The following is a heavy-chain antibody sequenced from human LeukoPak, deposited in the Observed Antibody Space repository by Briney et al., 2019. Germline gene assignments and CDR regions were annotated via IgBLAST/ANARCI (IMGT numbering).Heavy chain of an antibody. J-gene: IGHJ4*02. Sequence: ASVKVSCKVSGYTLTELSMHWVRQAPGKGLEWMGGFDPEDGETIYTQKFQGRVTMTEDTSTDTAYMELSSLRSEDTAVYYCATTSFRYIVGAVDYWGQGTLVTVSS. CDR3: ATTSFRYIVGAVDY. D-gene: IGHD1-26*01. CDR1: GYTLTELS. CDR2: FDPEDGET. V-gene: IGHV1-24*01.